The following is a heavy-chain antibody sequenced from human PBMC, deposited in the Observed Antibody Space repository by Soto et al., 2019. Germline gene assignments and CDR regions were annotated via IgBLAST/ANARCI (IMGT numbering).Heavy chain of an antibody. V-gene: IGHV3-53*01. J-gene: IGHJ4*02. CDR3: ARVSSGSFDY. Sequence: LRLSCAASGFTVSSNYMSWVRQAPGKGLEWVSVIYSGGSTYYADSVKGRFTISRDNSKNTLYLQMNSLRAEDTAVYYCARVSSGSFDYWGQGTQVTVSS. CDR2: IYSGGST. D-gene: IGHD3-10*01. CDR1: GFTVSSNY.